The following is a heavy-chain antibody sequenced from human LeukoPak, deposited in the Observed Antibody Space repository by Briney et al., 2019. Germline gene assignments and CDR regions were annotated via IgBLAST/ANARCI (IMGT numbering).Heavy chain of an antibody. Sequence: PSETLSLTCAVYGGSSSGYYWSWIRQPPGKGLEWIGEINHSGSTNYNPSLKSRVTISVDTSKNQFSLKLSSVTAADTAVYYCARGRRYYYGSGSYTLDVWGQGTTVTVSS. CDR2: INHSGST. CDR3: ARGRRYYYGSGSYTLDV. D-gene: IGHD3-10*01. CDR1: GGSSSGYY. J-gene: IGHJ6*02. V-gene: IGHV4-34*01.